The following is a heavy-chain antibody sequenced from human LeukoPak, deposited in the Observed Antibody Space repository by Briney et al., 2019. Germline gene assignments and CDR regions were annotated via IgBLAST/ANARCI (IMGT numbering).Heavy chain of an antibody. CDR3: ARDWVGYYGSGSYYHY. Sequence: PGGSLRLSCAASALTFSNYAMSWVRQAPGKGREWVAYIKQDGSEKYYVDSVKGRFTISRDNAKNSLYLQMNSLRAEDTAVYYCARDWVGYYGSGSYYHYWGQGTLVTVSS. J-gene: IGHJ4*02. CDR2: IKQDGSEK. D-gene: IGHD3-10*01. V-gene: IGHV3-7*01. CDR1: ALTFSNYA.